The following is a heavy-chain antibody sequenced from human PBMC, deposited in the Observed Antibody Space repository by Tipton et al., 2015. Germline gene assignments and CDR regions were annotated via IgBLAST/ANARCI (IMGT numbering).Heavy chain of an antibody. V-gene: IGHV4-28*03. CDR2: ISYSGST. CDR3: ARDLEHGMDV. CDR1: AYSISTDYY. Sequence: TLSLTCAVSAYSISTDYYWVWIRQSPGKGLEWIGYISYSGSTHYNPSLKRRVTISLDTSKNQFSLTLNSVTAADTAVYYCARDLEHGMDVWGQGTTVTVSS. J-gene: IGHJ6*02. D-gene: IGHD5-24*01.